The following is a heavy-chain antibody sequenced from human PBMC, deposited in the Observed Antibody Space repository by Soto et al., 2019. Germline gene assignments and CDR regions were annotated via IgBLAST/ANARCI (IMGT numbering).Heavy chain of an antibody. CDR3: AKDRVGGVPDAFDI. CDR1: GFTSTNYV. V-gene: IGHV3-23*01. Sequence: GGSLRLSCAASGFTSTNYVMNWVRQAPGKGLEWVSSISGSGTTTFYADSVKGRFIISRDNSKNTLYLQMNSLRAEDTALYSCAKDRVGGVPDAFDIWGQGTMVTVSS. J-gene: IGHJ3*02. D-gene: IGHD2-2*01. CDR2: ISGSGTTT.